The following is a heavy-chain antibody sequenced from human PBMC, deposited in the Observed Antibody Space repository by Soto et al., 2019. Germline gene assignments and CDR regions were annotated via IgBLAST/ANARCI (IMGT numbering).Heavy chain of an antibody. Sequence: EVQLVESGGGLVQPGGSLRLSCAASGFTFSGYQMHWVRQAPGKGLVWVSRINSAGISTSYTDSVKGLFTISRDNAKNTLYLQMTSLRAEDTAVYYCARGASTPGDYWGQGTLVTVSS. CDR3: ARGASTPGDY. CDR1: GFTFSGYQ. CDR2: INSAGIST. V-gene: IGHV3-74*01. J-gene: IGHJ4*02.